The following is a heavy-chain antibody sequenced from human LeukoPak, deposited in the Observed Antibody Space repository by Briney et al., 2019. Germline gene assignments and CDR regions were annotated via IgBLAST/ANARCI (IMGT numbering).Heavy chain of an antibody. CDR2: IYHSGST. D-gene: IGHD3-3*01. CDR3: ARDGSRGGFWSGSSLHSMEV. V-gene: IGHV4-59*12. J-gene: IGHJ6*03. CDR1: GGSISYYY. Sequence: SETLPLTCTVSGGSISYYYWSWIRQPPGKGLEWIGHIYHSGSTNYNPSFKSRVTISVDTSKNHFSLYLSSVTAADTAVYYCARDGSRGGFWSGSSLHSMEVWGKGTTVTVSS.